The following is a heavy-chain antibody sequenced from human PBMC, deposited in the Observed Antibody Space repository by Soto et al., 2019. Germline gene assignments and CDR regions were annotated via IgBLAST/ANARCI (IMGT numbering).Heavy chain of an antibody. CDR3: ARAVYGDYGDY. CDR1: GFTFSSYG. V-gene: IGHV3-21*01. D-gene: IGHD4-17*01. J-gene: IGHJ4*02. CDR2: ICSSSSYI. Sequence: GGSLRLSCAACGFTFSSYGMHWVRQAPGKGLEWVSSICSSSSYIYYADSVKGRFTISRDNAKNSLYLQMNSLRAEDTAVYYCARAVYGDYGDYWGQGTLVTVSS.